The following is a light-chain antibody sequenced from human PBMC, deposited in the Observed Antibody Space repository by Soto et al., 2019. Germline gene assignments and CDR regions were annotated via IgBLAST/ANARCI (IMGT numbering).Light chain of an antibody. J-gene: IGLJ2*01. CDR3: SSYAGSNNFVV. CDR2: EVT. Sequence: QSALTQPPSASGSPGQSVTISCTGTSSDVGGYNYVSWYQQHPGKAPKFMIYEVTERPSGVPDRFSGSKSGNTASLTVSGLQAEDEADYYCSSYAGSNNFVVFGGGTKVTVL. V-gene: IGLV2-8*01. CDR1: SSDVGGYNY.